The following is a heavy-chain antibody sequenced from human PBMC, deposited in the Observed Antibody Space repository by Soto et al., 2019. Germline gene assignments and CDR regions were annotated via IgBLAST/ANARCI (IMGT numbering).Heavy chain of an antibody. Sequence: SETLSLPCNVSGASVPRAVYSWPWLGQPPGKGLEWIGHINYSGTTNFNPSLKGRVTMSVDTSKNKFFLRLSSVTATDTAVYFCARDARAVARRFYALDVWGQGTKVTVSS. CDR1: GASVPRAVYS. D-gene: IGHD6-19*01. CDR2: INYSGTT. V-gene: IGHV4-61*08. CDR3: ARDARAVARRFYALDV. J-gene: IGHJ6*02.